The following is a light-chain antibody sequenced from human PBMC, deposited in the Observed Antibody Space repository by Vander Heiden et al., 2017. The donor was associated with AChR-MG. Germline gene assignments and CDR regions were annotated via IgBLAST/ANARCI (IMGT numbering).Light chain of an antibody. J-gene: IGKJ1*01. CDR3: QQYGNSPRGT. CDR2: AAS. CDR1: QSLSSY. V-gene: IGKV3-20*01. Sequence: EIVFTQSPGTLSLSPGERATLSCRASQSLSSYLAWYQQKPGQAPRLLIYAASTRATGIPDRFSGSGSGTDFTLTISRLEPEDFAVYYCQQYGNSPRGTFGQGTKVEIK.